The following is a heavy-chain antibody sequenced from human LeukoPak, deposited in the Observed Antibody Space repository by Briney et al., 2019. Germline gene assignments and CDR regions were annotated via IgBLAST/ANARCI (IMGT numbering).Heavy chain of an antibody. J-gene: IGHJ4*02. CDR3: ARDVAGARSY. CDR1: GYTFSSYW. D-gene: IGHD3-10*01. V-gene: IGHV3-74*01. Sequence: GGSLRLSCAASGYTFSSYWMHWVHQAPGKGLVWVSRIDTDGRTTNYADSVKGRFTIYRDNVQNTLYLQMNSLTAEDTAVQYCARDVAGARSYWGQGALVSVSS. CDR2: IDTDGRTT.